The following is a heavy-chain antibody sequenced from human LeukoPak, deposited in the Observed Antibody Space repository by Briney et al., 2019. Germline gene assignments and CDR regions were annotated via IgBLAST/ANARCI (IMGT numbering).Heavy chain of an antibody. CDR2: VSPDGTNT. Sequence: TGGSLRLSCAASGFTFDTYIMHRVRQAPGKGLEYVSAVSPDGTNTFYANSVKGRFTISRDNSRNTLFLQMGSLRAEDMAVYYCARDGANDYGDQYRYFDLWGRGTLVTVSS. CDR3: ARDGANDYGDQYRYFDL. CDR1: GFTFDTYI. V-gene: IGHV3-64*01. J-gene: IGHJ2*01. D-gene: IGHD4-17*01.